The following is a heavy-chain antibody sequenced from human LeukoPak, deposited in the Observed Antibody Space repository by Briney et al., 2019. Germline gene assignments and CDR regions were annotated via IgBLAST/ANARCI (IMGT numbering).Heavy chain of an antibody. V-gene: IGHV4-59*02. CDR3: ATRKLGNDY. Sequence: PSETLSLTCTVSGGSVSNYYWSWIRQSPGKGLEWIGYIYYTETSYNPSLKSRVTISADTSKNQFSLKLYSVAAADTAVYYCATRKLGNDYWGQGTLVTVSS. CDR1: GGSVSNYY. J-gene: IGHJ4*02. CDR2: IYYTET. D-gene: IGHD7-27*01.